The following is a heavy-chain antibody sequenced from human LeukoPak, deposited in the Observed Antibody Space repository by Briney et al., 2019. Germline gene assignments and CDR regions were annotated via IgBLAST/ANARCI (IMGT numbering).Heavy chain of an antibody. D-gene: IGHD6-19*01. CDR1: GFTFSSYA. CDR3: AKVSGIGVAGEPLDY. V-gene: IGHV3-23*01. CDR2: ISGSGGST. Sequence: PGGSLRLSCAASGFTFSSYAMSWVRQAPGKGLEWVSGISGSGGSTSYADSVKGRFTISRDNSKNTPYLQMNTLRADDTAVYYCAKVSGIGVAGEPLDYWGQGTLVTVSS. J-gene: IGHJ4*02.